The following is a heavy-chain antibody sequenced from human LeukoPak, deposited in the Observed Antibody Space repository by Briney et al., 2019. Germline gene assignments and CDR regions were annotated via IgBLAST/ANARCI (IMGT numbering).Heavy chain of an antibody. Sequence: EASVKVSCKASGGTFSSYAISWVRQAPGQGLEWMGGIIPIFGTANYAQKFQGRVTITADKSTSTAYMELSSVTAADTAVYYCASLGLYRDAFDIWGQGTMVTVSS. D-gene: IGHD5-12*01. J-gene: IGHJ3*02. CDR2: IIPIFGTA. V-gene: IGHV1-69*06. CDR3: ASLGLYRDAFDI. CDR1: GGTFSSYA.